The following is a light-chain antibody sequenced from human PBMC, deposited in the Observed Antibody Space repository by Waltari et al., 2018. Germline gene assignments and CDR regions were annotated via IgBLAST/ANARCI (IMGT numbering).Light chain of an antibody. J-gene: IGKJ4*01. Sequence: EIVLTQSPGTLSLSPGERATLSCRHSPSVSSGYLAWYQQTSGQAPRLLIYDASKRATGIPDRFSGSGSGTDFTLTISRLEPEDFAVYNCQQYGSSPLTFGGGTK. CDR3: QQYGSSPLT. V-gene: IGKV3-20*01. CDR2: DAS. CDR1: PSVSSGY.